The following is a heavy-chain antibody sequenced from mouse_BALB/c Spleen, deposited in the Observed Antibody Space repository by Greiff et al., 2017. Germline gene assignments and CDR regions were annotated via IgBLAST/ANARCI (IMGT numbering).Heavy chain of an antibody. CDR3: ASPLTTVVATFKDY. Sequence: QVQLQQSGAELAKPGASVKMSCKASGYTFTSYWMHWVKQRPGQGLEWIGYINPSTGYTEYNQKFKDKATLTADKSSSTAYMQLSSLTSEDSAVYYCASPLTTVVATFKDYWGQGTTLTVSS. J-gene: IGHJ2*01. D-gene: IGHD1-1*01. CDR1: GYTFTSYW. V-gene: IGHV1-7*01. CDR2: INPSTGYT.